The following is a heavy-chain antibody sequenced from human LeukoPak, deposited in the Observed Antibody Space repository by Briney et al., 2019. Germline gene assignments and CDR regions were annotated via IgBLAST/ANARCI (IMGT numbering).Heavy chain of an antibody. J-gene: IGHJ3*02. Sequence: GGSLRLSCAASGFTFSSSAMGWVRQAPGKGLEWVSAIGGSRGNTYYADSVRGRFTISRDNSKNTLYLQMNSLGAEDTAVYYCAKHRDVFGDPDAFDIWGQGTMVTVSS. CDR1: GFTFSSSA. CDR3: AKHRDVFGDPDAFDI. V-gene: IGHV3-23*01. D-gene: IGHD4-17*01. CDR2: IGGSRGNT.